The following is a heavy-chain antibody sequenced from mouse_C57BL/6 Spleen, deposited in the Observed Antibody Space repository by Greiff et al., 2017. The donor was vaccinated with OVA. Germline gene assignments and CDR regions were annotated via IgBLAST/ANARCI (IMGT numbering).Heavy chain of an antibody. CDR2: INPNNGGT. V-gene: IGHV1-26*01. Sequence: EVQLQQSGPELVKPGASVKISCKASGYTFTDYYMNWVKQSHGKSLEWIGDINPNNGGTSYNQKFKGKATLTVDKSSSTAYMERRSLTSEDSAVYYCARGGLRHFSYYCDYWGQGTTLTVSS. CDR3: ARGGLRHFSYYCDY. D-gene: IGHD2-4*01. CDR1: GYTFTDYY. J-gene: IGHJ2*01.